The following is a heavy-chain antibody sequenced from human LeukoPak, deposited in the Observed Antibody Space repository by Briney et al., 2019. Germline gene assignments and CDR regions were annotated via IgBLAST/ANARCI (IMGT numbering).Heavy chain of an antibody. CDR1: GGTFSSYA. V-gene: IGHV1-69*05. D-gene: IGHD6-13*01. J-gene: IGHJ4*02. CDR3: TTDLTRYSSSWYYFDY. CDR2: IIPIFGTA. Sequence: SVKVSCKASGGTFSSYAISWARQAPGQGLEWMGGIIPIFGTANYAQKFQGRVTITTDESTSTAYMELSSLRSEDTAVYYCTTDLTRYSSSWYYFDYWGQGTLVTVSS.